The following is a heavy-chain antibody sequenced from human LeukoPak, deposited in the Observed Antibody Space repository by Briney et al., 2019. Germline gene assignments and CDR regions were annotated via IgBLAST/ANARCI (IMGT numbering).Heavy chain of an antibody. CDR1: GGSISSYY. CDR2: IYYSGTT. V-gene: IGHV4-59*01. Sequence: PSETLSLTCTVSGGSISSYYWSWIRQPPGKGLEWIGYIYYSGTTNYNPSLKSRVTISADTSKNQFSLKLSSVTAADTAVYYCARGVHIAAAQYGYWGQGTLVTVSS. CDR3: ARGVHIAAAQYGY. J-gene: IGHJ4*02. D-gene: IGHD6-13*01.